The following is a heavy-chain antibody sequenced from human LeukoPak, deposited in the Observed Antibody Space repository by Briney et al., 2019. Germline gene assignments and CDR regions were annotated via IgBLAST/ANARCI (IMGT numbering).Heavy chain of an antibody. CDR2: ISSSGSTI. D-gene: IGHD2-15*01. CDR3: ASPYCHGGTCRLYFEY. CDR1: EFTFSSYS. J-gene: IGHJ4*02. V-gene: IGHV3-48*04. Sequence: TGGSLRLSCAASEFTFSSYSMNWVRQAPGRGLEWVSYISSSGSTIYYADSVKGRFTISRDNAKNSLYLQMNSLRAEDTAVYYCASPYCHGGTCRLYFEYWGQGTLVTVSS.